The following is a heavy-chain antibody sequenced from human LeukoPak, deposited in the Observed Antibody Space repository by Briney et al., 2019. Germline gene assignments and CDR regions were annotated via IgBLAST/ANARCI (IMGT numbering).Heavy chain of an antibody. CDR2: IYSGGST. CDR1: GFTVSSNY. Sequence: PGGSLRLSCAASGFTVSSNYMSWVRQAPGKGLEWVSVIYSGGSTFYADSVRGRFTISRDTSKNTLFLQMNSLRAEDTAVYYCERDPVGAIGYGMDVWGQGTTVTVSS. D-gene: IGHD1-26*01. V-gene: IGHV3-66*01. J-gene: IGHJ6*02. CDR3: ERDPVGAIGYGMDV.